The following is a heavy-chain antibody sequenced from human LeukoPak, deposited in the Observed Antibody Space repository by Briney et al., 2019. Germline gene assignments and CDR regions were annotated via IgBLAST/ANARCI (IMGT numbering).Heavy chain of an antibody. V-gene: IGHV3-23*01. J-gene: IGHJ4*02. D-gene: IGHD5-12*01. CDR2: ISGSGGST. CDR1: GFTFSSYA. Sequence: GRSLRLSCAASGFTFSSYAMSWVRQAPGKGLEWVSAISGSGGSTYYADSVKGRFTISRDNSKNTLYLQMNSLRAEDTAVYYCAKDPEGGYSGYFDYWGQGTLVTVSS. CDR3: AKDPEGGYSGYFDY.